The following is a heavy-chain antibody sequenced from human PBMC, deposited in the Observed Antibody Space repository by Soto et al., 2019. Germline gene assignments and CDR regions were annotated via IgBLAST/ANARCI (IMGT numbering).Heavy chain of an antibody. Sequence: TPSLTCGISGTSVSSNSAACNWIKQSPSRGLEWLGRTYYRSNRYNDYAVTVKSRITINPDTSKNQFSLQLNSVAHEDTAVYYCARELGVGQYFYYYGMDVWGPGSTVTGS. D-gene: IGHD1-26*01. CDR3: ARELGVGQYFYYYGMDV. V-gene: IGHV6-1*01. CDR1: GTSVSSNSAA. CDR2: TYYRSNRYN. J-gene: IGHJ6*02.